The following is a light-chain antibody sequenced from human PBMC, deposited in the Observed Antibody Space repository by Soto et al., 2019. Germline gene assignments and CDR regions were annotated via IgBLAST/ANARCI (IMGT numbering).Light chain of an antibody. Sequence: QCALTQPASVSGSPGQSIAISCTGTSSDVGAYNYVSWYLQYPGKAPKLVIFDVSFRPSGVSNRFSGSKSGNTASLTISGLQAEDEADYYCKSFTTSDTYVFGTGTKVTVL. CDR1: SSDVGAYNY. CDR2: DVS. J-gene: IGLJ1*01. CDR3: KSFTTSDTYV. V-gene: IGLV2-14*01.